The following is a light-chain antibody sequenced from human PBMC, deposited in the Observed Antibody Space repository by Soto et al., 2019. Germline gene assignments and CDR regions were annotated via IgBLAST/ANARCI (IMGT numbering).Light chain of an antibody. CDR1: SSDIGGFYY. CDR2: QVS. V-gene: IGLV2-14*01. Sequence: SVLTQPASVSGSPGQSITISCTGTSSDIGGFYYVSWYQHHPGKDPKLMIYQVSNRPSGVSNRFSGSKSGNTASLTISGLQAEDEADYFCSSYSSSSTFYVFGAGTKV. CDR3: SSYSSSSTFYV. J-gene: IGLJ1*01.